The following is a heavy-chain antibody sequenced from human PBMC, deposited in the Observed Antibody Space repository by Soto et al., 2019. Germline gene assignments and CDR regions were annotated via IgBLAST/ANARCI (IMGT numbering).Heavy chain of an antibody. CDR1: GYSFTSYW. CDR3: ARGITMVRGVSYYYYYGMDV. CDR2: IDPSDSYT. J-gene: IGHJ6*02. V-gene: IGHV5-10-1*01. D-gene: IGHD3-10*01. Sequence: GESLKISCQGSGYSFTSYWISWVRQMPGKGLEWMGRIDPSDSYTNYSPSFQGHVTISADKSISTAYLQWSSLKASDTAMYYCARGITMVRGVSYYYYYGMDVWGQGTTVTVSS.